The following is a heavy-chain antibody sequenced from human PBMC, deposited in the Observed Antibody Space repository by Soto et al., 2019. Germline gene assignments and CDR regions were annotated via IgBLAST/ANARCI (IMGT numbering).Heavy chain of an antibody. D-gene: IGHD3-10*01. CDR2: INPSGGST. CDR1: GYTFTSYY. J-gene: IGHJ5*02. V-gene: IGHV1-46*01. Sequence: GASVQVSCKASGYTFTSYYMHWVRQAPGQGLEWMGIINPSGGSTSYAQKFQGRVTMTRDTSTSTVYMELSSLRADDTAVYYCTRDAISMVRGTDNVFDPWGQGTLVIGTS. CDR3: TRDAISMVRGTDNVFDP.